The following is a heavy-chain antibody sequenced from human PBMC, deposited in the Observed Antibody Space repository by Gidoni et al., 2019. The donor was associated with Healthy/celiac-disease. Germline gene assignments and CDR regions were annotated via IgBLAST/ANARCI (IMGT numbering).Heavy chain of an antibody. D-gene: IGHD6-19*01. J-gene: IGHJ4*02. Sequence: EVQLVESGGGLVQPGGSLRLSCAASGFTFRSYWMSWVRQAPGKGLEWVANIKQDGSEKYYVDSVKGRFTISRDNAKNSLYLQMNSLRAEDTAVYYCAREQGIAVADDFDYWGQGTLVTVSS. V-gene: IGHV3-7*01. CDR1: GFTFRSYW. CDR3: AREQGIAVADDFDY. CDR2: IKQDGSEK.